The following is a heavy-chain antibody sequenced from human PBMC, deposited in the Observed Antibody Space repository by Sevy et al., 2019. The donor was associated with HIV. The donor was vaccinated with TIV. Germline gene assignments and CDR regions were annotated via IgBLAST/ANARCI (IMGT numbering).Heavy chain of an antibody. D-gene: IGHD2-2*01. CDR2: ISGSGGST. Sequence: GGSLRLSCAASGFTFSSYAMSWVRQAPGKGLEWVSAISGSGGSTYYADSVKGRFTISRDNSKNTLYLQMNSLRAEDTAVYYWAKESGGDRGRGVVPAAMRYFDYWGQGTLVTVSS. CDR3: AKESGGDRGRGVVPAAMRYFDY. V-gene: IGHV3-23*01. CDR1: GFTFSSYA. J-gene: IGHJ4*02.